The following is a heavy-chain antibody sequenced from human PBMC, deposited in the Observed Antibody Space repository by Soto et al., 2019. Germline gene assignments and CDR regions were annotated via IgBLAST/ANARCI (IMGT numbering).Heavy chain of an antibody. Sequence: EVQLLESGGGLVQPGGSLRLSCAASGFTFSSYAMSWVRQAPGKGLEWVSAISGSGGSTYYADSVKGRFTISRDNSKNTLYLQMNSLRAEDTAVYYCAKVEGNYYDSSGYWDFDYWGQGTLVTVSS. CDR2: ISGSGGST. D-gene: IGHD3-22*01. J-gene: IGHJ4*02. CDR3: AKVEGNYYDSSGYWDFDY. CDR1: GFTFSSYA. V-gene: IGHV3-23*01.